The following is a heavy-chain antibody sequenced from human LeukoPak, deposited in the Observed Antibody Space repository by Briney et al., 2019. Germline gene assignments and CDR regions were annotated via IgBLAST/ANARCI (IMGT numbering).Heavy chain of an antibody. V-gene: IGHV1-2*02. CDR1: RYTFTGYY. CDR2: INPNSGGT. CDR3: ARDRGTTVVTAVFDY. J-gene: IGHJ4*02. D-gene: IGHD4-23*01. Sequence: GASVKVSCNASRYTFTGYYMHWVRQAPGQGLEWMGWINPNSGGTNYAQKFQGRVTMTRDTSISTAYMELSRLRSDDTAVYYCARDRGTTVVTAVFDYWGQGTLVTVSS.